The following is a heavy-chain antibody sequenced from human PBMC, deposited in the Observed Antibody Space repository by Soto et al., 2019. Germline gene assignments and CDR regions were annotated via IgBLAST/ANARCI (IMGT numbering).Heavy chain of an antibody. J-gene: IGHJ3*01. V-gene: IGHV3-23*05. D-gene: IGHD3-16*01. CDR3: ARGTIHDAFDV. CDR2: VDGSGSRT. CDR1: GLTFSRYA. Sequence: DVQLLESGGDLVPPGGSLRLSCVASGLTFSRYAMTWVRQAPGRGLQWVATVDGSGSRTYYADSVKGRFTVSRVNSENTLSLEMNTLRAEDTALFFCARGTIHDAFDVWGQGTMVVVSS.